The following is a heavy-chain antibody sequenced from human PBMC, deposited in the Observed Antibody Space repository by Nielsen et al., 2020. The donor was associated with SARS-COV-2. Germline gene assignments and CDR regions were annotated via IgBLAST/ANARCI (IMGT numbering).Heavy chain of an antibody. J-gene: IGHJ6*02. D-gene: IGHD3-3*01. CDR3: ARAPASPYYDFWSGQKHYYYYGMDV. V-gene: IGHV4-34*01. Sequence: WIRQPPGKGLEWIGEINHSGSTNYNPSLKSRVTISVDTSKNQFSLKLSSVTAADTAVYYCARAPASPYYDFWSGQKHYYYYGMDVWGQGTTVTVSS. CDR2: INHSGST.